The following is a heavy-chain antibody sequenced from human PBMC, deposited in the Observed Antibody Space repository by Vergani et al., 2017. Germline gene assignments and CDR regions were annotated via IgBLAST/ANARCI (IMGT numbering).Heavy chain of an antibody. CDR2: IKQDGSEK. J-gene: IGHJ3*01. V-gene: IGHV3-7*01. CDR1: GFTFSSYY. D-gene: IGHD2-15*01. Sequence: QLVESGGGLVQPGGSLRLSCVASGFTFSSYYLSWVRRAPGKGLEWVANIKQDGSEKYYVDSVKGRFTVSRDNAKNSLWLQMSSLRAEDTAVYYCARTSSPYAFDLWGQGTMVAVSS. CDR3: ARTSSPYAFDL.